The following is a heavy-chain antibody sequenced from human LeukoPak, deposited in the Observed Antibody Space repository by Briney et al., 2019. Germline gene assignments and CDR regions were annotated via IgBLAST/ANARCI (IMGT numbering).Heavy chain of an antibody. J-gene: IGHJ4*02. CDR3: ARVRYYDSSGYYPKYFDY. V-gene: IGHV1-2*02. D-gene: IGHD3-22*01. Sequence: ASVKVSCKASGYTFTGYYMHWVRQAPGQGLEWMGWINPNSGGTNYAQKFQGRVTMTRDTSISTAYMELSRLRSDDTAVYYCARVRYYDSSGYYPKYFDYWGQGTLVTVSS. CDR2: INPNSGGT. CDR1: GYTFTGYY.